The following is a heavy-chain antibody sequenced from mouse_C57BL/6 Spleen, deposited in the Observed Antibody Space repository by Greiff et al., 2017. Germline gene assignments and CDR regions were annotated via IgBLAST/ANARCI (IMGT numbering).Heavy chain of an antibody. V-gene: IGHV1-5*01. CDR1: GYTFTSYW. J-gene: IGHJ3*01. Sequence: VQLKQSGAVLARPGASVKMSCKTSGYTFTSYWMHWVNQRPGQGLEWIGAIYPGNSDTSYNQKFKGNATLTAVTSASTAYMERSILTNEDASVYYCTISVTSVFAYWGQGTLVTVSA. CDR2: IYPGNSDT. CDR3: TISVTSVFAY. D-gene: IGHD2-13*01.